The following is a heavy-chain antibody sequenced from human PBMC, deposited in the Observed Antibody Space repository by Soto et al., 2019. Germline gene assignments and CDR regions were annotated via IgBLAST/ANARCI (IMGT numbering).Heavy chain of an antibody. CDR3: ARDAPPADY. V-gene: IGHV1-3*01. Sequence: ASVKVSCKASGYTFTDYSMHWVRQAPGQRLEWMGWINAGNGNTNYAQKLQGRVTMTTDTSTSTAYMELRSLRSDDTAVYYCARDAPPADYWGQGTLVTVSS. CDR2: INAGNGNT. CDR1: GYTFTDYS. J-gene: IGHJ4*02.